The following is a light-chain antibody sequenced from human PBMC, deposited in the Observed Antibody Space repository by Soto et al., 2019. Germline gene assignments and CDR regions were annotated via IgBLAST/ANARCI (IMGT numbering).Light chain of an antibody. V-gene: IGLV4-60*02. CDR3: QTWGSDTDV. CDR1: SGHNDYI. Sequence: QPVLTQSSSASASLGSSVKLTCTLSSGHNDYIIAWHQQQPGKAPRYLMKLERSGSYNKGSGVPDRFSGSSSGAARYLTISSLQFEDEADYYCQTWGSDTDVFGGGTKLTVL. J-gene: IGLJ2*01. CDR2: LERSGSY.